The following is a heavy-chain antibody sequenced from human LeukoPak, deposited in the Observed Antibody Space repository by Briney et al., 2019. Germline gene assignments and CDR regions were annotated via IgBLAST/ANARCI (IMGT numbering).Heavy chain of an antibody. J-gene: IGHJ4*02. CDR1: GGTFSSYA. CDR2: IIPIFGTA. V-gene: IGHV1-69*05. D-gene: IGHD4-17*01. CDR3: ARGNYGDYVWYFDY. Sequence: SVKVSCKASGGTFSSYAISWVRQAPGQGLEWKGRIIPIFGTANYAQKFQGRVTITTDESTSTAYMELSSLRSEDTAVYYCARGNYGDYVWYFDYWGQGTLVTVSS.